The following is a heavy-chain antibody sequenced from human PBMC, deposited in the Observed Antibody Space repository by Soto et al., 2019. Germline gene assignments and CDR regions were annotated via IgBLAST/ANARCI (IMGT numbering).Heavy chain of an antibody. D-gene: IGHD3-10*01. CDR3: ARENWFFDY. CDR2: INPDGSGE. J-gene: IGHJ4*02. CDR1: GFSFEIYW. Sequence: EVHLVESGGGLVQPGGSLRLSCAASGFSFEIYWMGWVRQAPGKGQEWVANINPDGSGEYYLDSVKGRFTISRDNAKNSVYLQMNSLVGDDTAVYYCARENWFFDYWGQGTPVTVSS. V-gene: IGHV3-7*01.